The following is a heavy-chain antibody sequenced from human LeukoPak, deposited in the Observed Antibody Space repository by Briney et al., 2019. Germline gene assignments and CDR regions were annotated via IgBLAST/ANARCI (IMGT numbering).Heavy chain of an antibody. CDR2: IKQDGSEK. J-gene: IGHJ4*02. CDR1: GFTFRRYW. D-gene: IGHD3-10*01. V-gene: IGHV3-7*02. CDR3: AGLGENY. Sequence: AGGSLRLSCAASGFTFRRYWMSWARQASGKGLEWVANIKQDGSEKYYVDSVKGRFTISRDNAKNSLYLQMNSLRAEDTAVYYCAGLGENYWGQGTLVTVSS.